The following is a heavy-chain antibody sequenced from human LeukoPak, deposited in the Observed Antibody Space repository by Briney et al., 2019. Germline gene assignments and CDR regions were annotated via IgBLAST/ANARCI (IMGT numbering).Heavy chain of an antibody. J-gene: IGHJ6*02. V-gene: IGHV1-46*01. D-gene: IGHD2-2*01. CDR2: INPSGGST. CDR3: ARDRCSSTSCYLDYYYGMDV. CDR1: GYTFTSYY. Sequence: ASVKVSCKASGYTFTSYYMHWVRQAPGQGLEWMGIINPSGGSTSYAQKFQGRVTMTRDTSTSTVYTELSSLRSEDTAVCYCARDRCSSTSCYLDYYYGMDVWGQGTTVTVSS.